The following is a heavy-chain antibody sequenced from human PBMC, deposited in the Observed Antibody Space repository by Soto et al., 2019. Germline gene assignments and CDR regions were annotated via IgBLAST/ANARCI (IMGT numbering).Heavy chain of an antibody. D-gene: IGHD2-15*01. CDR3: ARQKKCSGGSCYSRWFDP. V-gene: IGHV4-39*01. CDR2: IYYSGST. Sequence: QLQLQESGPGLVKPSETLSLTCTVSGGSISSSSYYWGWIRQPPGKGLEWIGSIYYSGSTYYNPSLKSRVTISVDTSKNQFSLKLSSVTAADTAVYYCARQKKCSGGSCYSRWFDPWGQGTLVTVSS. CDR1: GGSISSSSYY. J-gene: IGHJ5*02.